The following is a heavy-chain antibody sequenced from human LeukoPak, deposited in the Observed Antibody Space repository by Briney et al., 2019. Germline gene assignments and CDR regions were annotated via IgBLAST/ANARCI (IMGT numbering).Heavy chain of an antibody. CDR3: ARQAGYSSWFDW. Sequence: SETLSLTCTVSGGSISSSSYYWGWIRQPPGKGLEWIGYIYTSGSTNYNPSLKSRVTISVDTSKNQFSLKLSSVTAVDTAVYYCARQAGYSSWFDWWGQGTLVTVSS. J-gene: IGHJ5*01. CDR2: IYTSGST. D-gene: IGHD6-13*01. V-gene: IGHV4-61*05. CDR1: GGSISSSSYY.